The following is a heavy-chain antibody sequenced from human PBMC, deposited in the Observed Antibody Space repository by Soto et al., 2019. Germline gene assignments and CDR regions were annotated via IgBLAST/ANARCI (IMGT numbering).Heavy chain of an antibody. V-gene: IGHV4-59*01. CDR2: IYYSGST. D-gene: IGHD3-16*01. CDR1: GGSISSYY. CDR3: ARVLRGQSLYFDY. J-gene: IGHJ4*01. Sequence: QVQLQESGPGLVKPSETLSLTCTVSGGSISSYYWSWIRQPPGKGLEWIGYIYYSGSTNYNPSLKSRVTISVDTSKNQFSLKLSSVTAADTAVYYCARVLRGQSLYFDYWGHGTLVTVSS.